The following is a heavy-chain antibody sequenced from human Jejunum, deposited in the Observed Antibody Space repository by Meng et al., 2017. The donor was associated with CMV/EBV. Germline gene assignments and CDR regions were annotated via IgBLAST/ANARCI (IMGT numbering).Heavy chain of an antibody. CDR3: ARDGIIDDSFDI. J-gene: IGHJ3*02. CDR1: GFTFSNYA. V-gene: IGHV3-30*04. Sequence: AASGFTFSNYAIHWVRQAPGKGLEWVAVISYDGSDKYYADSVKGRFTVSRDNSKNTVYLQMSSLRTEDTAVYYCARDGIIDDSFDIWGQGTTVTVSS. D-gene: IGHD3-16*02. CDR2: ISYDGSDK.